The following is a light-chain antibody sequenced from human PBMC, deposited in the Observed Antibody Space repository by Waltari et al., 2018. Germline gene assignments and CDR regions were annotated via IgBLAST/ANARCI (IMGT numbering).Light chain of an antibody. J-gene: IGKJ1*01. Sequence: LTQSRGTLSLSPGERATLSCRASQNIGTYLVWYQQKPGQPPRLLMYAASRRAAGVPDRFSGSGSGTDFSRTISRLEPEDFAVYYCQNHERLPATFGQGTRVEIK. V-gene: IGKV3-20*01. CDR3: QNHERLPAT. CDR2: AAS. CDR1: QNIGTY.